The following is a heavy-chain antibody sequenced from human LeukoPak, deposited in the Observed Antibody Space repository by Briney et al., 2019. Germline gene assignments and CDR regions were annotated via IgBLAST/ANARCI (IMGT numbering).Heavy chain of an antibody. CDR3: ARAKGVVAAAGTTYNY. CDR1: GYTFTGYY. J-gene: IGHJ4*02. V-gene: IGHV1-2*06. Sequence: ASVKVSCKASGYTFTGYYMHWVRQAPGQGLEWMGRINPNSGGTNYAQKFQGRVTMTRDTSISTAYMELSRLRSDDTSVYYWARAKGVVAAAGTTYNYWGQGTLVTVSS. CDR2: INPNSGGT. D-gene: IGHD6-13*01.